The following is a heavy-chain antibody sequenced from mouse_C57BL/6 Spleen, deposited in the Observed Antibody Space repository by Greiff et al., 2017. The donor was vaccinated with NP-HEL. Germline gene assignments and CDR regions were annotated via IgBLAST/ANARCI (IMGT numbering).Heavy chain of an antibody. Sequence: EVMLVESGGGLVKPGGSLKLSCAASGFTFSSYTMSWVRQTPEKRLEWVATISGGGGNTDYPDSVKGRVTISRDKAKNTLYLQMSSLRSEDTALYYCARRRGYYFDYWGQGTTLTVSS. V-gene: IGHV5-9*01. CDR1: GFTFSSYT. J-gene: IGHJ2*01. CDR3: ARRRGYYFDY. CDR2: ISGGGGNT.